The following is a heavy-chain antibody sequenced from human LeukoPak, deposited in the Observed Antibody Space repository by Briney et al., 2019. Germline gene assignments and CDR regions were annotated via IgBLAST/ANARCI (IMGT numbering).Heavy chain of an antibody. V-gene: IGHV4-34*01. CDR1: GGSFSGYY. J-gene: IGHJ3*02. D-gene: IGHD3-10*01. CDR2: INHSGST. CDR3: ARDSGLGLDAFDI. Sequence: PSETLSLTCAVYGGSFSGYYWSWIRQPPGKGLEWIGEINHSGSTNYNPSLKSRVTISVDTSRNQFSLQLNSVTPEDTAVYFCARDSGLGLDAFDIWGHGTMVTVSS.